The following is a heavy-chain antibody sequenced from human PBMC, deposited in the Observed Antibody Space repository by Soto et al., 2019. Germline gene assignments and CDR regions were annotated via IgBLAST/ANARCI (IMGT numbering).Heavy chain of an antibody. D-gene: IGHD6-13*01. CDR2: MYYRGST. J-gene: IGHJ4*02. CDR3: ARGYRQSGYSSSLVFDY. V-gene: IGHV4-31*03. Sequence: QVQLRESGPGLVKPSQTLSLTCTVSGGSINSGCYYWNWIRQHPGKGLEWIGYMYYRGSTYYNPFLGSRVIISADTSENHFSLKLSSVTAAYTAVYCCARGYRQSGYSSSLVFDYWGQGTLVNVSS. CDR1: GGSINSGCYY.